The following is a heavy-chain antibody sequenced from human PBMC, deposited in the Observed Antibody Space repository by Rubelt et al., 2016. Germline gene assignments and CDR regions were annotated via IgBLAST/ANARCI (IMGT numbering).Heavy chain of an antibody. CDR1: TFTSYG. D-gene: IGHD4-23*01. CDR2: ISAYNGNT. V-gene: IGHV1-18*01. Sequence: TFTSYGISWVRQAPGQGLEWMGWISAYNGNTNYAQKLQGRVTMTTDTSTSTAYMELRSLRSEDTAVYYCARDGSGELRWSQREYYFDYWGQGTLVTVSS. J-gene: IGHJ4*02. CDR3: ARDGSGELRWSQREYYFDY.